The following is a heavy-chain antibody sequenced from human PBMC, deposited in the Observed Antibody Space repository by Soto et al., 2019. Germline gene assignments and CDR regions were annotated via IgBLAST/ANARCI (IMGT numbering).Heavy chain of an antibody. CDR2: IIPIFGTV. D-gene: IGHD2-15*01. Sequence: QVQLVQSGAEVKKPGSSVKVSCKASGGTFSSYAVSWVRQAPGQGLAWMGGIIPIFGTVIYAQQFQGRVTITADESTKTASMELRSLRFEDTAVYYCARDSPPPALSGDIMRWDVWGQGTTVTVSS. J-gene: IGHJ6*02. CDR1: GGTFSSYA. CDR3: ARDSPPPALSGDIMRWDV. V-gene: IGHV1-69*01.